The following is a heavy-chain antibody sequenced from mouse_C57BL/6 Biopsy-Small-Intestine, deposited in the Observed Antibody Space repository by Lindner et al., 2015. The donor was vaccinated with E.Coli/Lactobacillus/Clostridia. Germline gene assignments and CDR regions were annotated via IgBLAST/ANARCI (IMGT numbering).Heavy chain of an antibody. V-gene: IGHV7-3*01. J-gene: IGHJ1*03. CDR1: GFTFTDYY. CDR3: ARFWGVYRYFDV. Sequence: EVQLQESGGGLVQPGGSLSLSCAASGFTFTDYYMSWVRQPPGKALEWLGFIRNKANGYTTEYSASLKGRFTISRDNSQSILYLQMNALRAEDSATYYCARFWGVYRYFDVWGTGTTVTVSS. CDR2: IRNKANGYTT. D-gene: IGHD4-1*01.